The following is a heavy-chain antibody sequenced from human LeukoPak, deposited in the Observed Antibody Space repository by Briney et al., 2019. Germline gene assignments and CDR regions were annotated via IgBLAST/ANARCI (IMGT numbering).Heavy chain of an antibody. Sequence: PSQTLSLTCSVSGDSISSGSFYWSWIRQPAGKGLEWIGRIYTSGSTNYNPSLKSRVTMSVDTSKNQFSLKLSSVTAADTAVYYCARESTYYDILTGYSTHYYMDVWGKGTTVTISS. CDR3: ARESTYYDILTGYSTHYYMDV. CDR2: IYTSGST. V-gene: IGHV4-61*02. CDR1: GDSISSGSFY. D-gene: IGHD3-9*01. J-gene: IGHJ6*03.